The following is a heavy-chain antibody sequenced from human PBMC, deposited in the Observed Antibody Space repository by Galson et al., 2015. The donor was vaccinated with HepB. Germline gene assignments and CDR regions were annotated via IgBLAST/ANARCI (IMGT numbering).Heavy chain of an antibody. CDR3: SKEGMTTVLNRGIYWYFDL. J-gene: IGHJ2*01. D-gene: IGHD4-23*01. CDR2: LSYDGSNK. V-gene: IGHV3-30*18. Sequence: SLRLSCAASGFTFSSYGMHWVRQAPGKGLEWVAVLSYDGSNKYYADSVKGRFTFSRDNAKNTLYLQMNSLRAEDTAVYYCSKEGMTTVLNRGIYWYFDLWGRGTLVTVSS. CDR1: GFTFSSYG.